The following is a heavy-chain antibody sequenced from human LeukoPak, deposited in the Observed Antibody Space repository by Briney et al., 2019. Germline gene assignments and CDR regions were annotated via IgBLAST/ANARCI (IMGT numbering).Heavy chain of an antibody. J-gene: IGHJ6*04. D-gene: IGHD3-10*02. V-gene: IGHV3-21*01. CDR2: ISSSSSYI. CDR3: AELGITMIGGV. Sequence: GGSLRLSCAASGFTFSSYSMNWVRQAQGKGLEWVSSISSSSSYIYYADSVKGRFTFSRDNAKNSLYLQMNSLRAEDTAVYYCAELGITMIGGVWGKGTTVTISS. CDR1: GFTFSSYS.